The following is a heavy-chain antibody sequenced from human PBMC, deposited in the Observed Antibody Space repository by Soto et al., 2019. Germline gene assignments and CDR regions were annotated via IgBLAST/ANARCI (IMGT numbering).Heavy chain of an antibody. CDR3: ARAIGADFFDY. D-gene: IGHD6-25*01. J-gene: IGHJ4*02. CDR1: GFTFSNYA. V-gene: IGHV3-23*01. CDR2: ISDNGANT. Sequence: GGSLRLPCIASGFTFSNYAMSWVRQAPGKGLEWVSTISDNGANTFIGDSMKDHFDISRDNSKNTVFLHLSTVRAEDTAIYYCARAIGADFFDYWGQGTPVTVSS.